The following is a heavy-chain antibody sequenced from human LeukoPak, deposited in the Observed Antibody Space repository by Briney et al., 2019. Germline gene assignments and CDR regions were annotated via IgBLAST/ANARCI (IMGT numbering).Heavy chain of an antibody. V-gene: IGHV4-39*07. CDR1: GGSISSSSYY. Sequence: SETLSLTCTVSGGSISSSSYYWGWIRQPPGKGLEWIGSIYYSGSTYYNPSLKSRVTISVDTSKNQFSLKLSSVTAADTAVYYCARDINVGAPNFDPWGQGTLVTVSS. CDR2: IYYSGST. J-gene: IGHJ5*02. CDR3: ARDINVGAPNFDP. D-gene: IGHD1-26*01.